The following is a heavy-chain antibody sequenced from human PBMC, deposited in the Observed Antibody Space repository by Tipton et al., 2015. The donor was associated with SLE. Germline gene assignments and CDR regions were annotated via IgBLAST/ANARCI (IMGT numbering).Heavy chain of an antibody. CDR2: IKQDGREK. CDR3: TREEGWYGDSAFDI. J-gene: IGHJ3*02. D-gene: IGHD6-19*01. CDR1: GFAFSGYW. Sequence: GSLRLYCAASGFAFSGYWMSWVRQTPGKGLEWVANIKQDGREKYFVDSVRGRFTISRDNAKNSLSLQMNSLRAEDTAVYFCTREEGWYGDSAFDIWGQGTMVTVSS. V-gene: IGHV3-7*01.